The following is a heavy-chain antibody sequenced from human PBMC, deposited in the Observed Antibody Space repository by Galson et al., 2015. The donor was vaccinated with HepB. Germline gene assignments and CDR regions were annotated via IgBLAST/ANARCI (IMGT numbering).Heavy chain of an antibody. CDR2: ISGYNDNV. CDR3: ARGAVVVVVGATQNNWFAP. Sequence: SVKVSCKASGYTFTRFGISWVRQAPGQGLEWMGWISGYNDNVNYAQKLQGRVAMAADTSTSTAYMELRSLRSDDTAVYYCARGAVVVVVGATQNNWFAPWGQGTLVTVSS. J-gene: IGHJ5*02. D-gene: IGHD2-15*01. V-gene: IGHV1-18*01. CDR1: GYTFTRFG.